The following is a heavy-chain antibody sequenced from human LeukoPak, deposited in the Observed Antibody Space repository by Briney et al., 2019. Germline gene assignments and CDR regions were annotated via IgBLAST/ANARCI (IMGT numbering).Heavy chain of an antibody. CDR1: GFTFSTYA. CDR3: AKERLTTTSFDS. Sequence: GGSLRLSCAASGFTFSTYAMSWVRQAPGKGLEWVSLISGSGGSTYYADSVKGRFTISRDNGKNTLSLQMNSLRAEDTALYYCAKERLTTTSFDSWGRGTLVTVSS. V-gene: IGHV3-23*01. CDR2: ISGSGGST. J-gene: IGHJ4*02. D-gene: IGHD4-11*01.